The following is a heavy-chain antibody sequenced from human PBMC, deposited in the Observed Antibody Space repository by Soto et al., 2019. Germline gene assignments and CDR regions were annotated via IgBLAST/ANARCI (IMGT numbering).Heavy chain of an antibody. V-gene: IGHV1-46*01. CDR1: GYTFTSYY. CDR3: ARGGTAADLDYYYYGMDV. D-gene: IGHD6-13*01. CDR2: INPSGGST. Sequence: GASVQVSCKASGYTFTSYYMHWVRQAPGQGLEWMGIINPSGGSTSYAQKFQGRVTMTRDTSTSTVYMELSSLRSEDTAVYYCARGGTAADLDYYYYGMDVWGQGTTVTVS. J-gene: IGHJ6*02.